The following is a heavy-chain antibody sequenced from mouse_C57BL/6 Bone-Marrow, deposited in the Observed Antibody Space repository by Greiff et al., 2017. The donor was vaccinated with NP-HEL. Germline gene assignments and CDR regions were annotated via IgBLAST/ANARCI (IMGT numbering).Heavy chain of an antibody. J-gene: IGHJ3*01. Sequence: EVMLVESGGGLVKPGGSLKLSCAASGFTFSSYAMSWVRQTPEKRLEWVATISDGGSYTYYPDNVKGRFTISRDNTKNKLYLQMSHLKSEDTAMYYCARADCYSSSYIPDWFAYWGQGTLVTVSA. CDR3: ARADCYSSSYIPDWFAY. CDR2: ISDGGSYT. D-gene: IGHD1-1*01. CDR1: GFTFSSYA. V-gene: IGHV5-4*03.